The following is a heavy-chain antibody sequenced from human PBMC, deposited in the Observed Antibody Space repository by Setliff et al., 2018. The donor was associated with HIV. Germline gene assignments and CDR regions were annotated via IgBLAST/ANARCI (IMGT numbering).Heavy chain of an antibody. V-gene: IGHV3-74*03. D-gene: IGHD4-17*01. CDR2: INSDGSST. CDR3: ARDPAPYGDFDY. Sequence: RLSCAGSGFTFSNYWMHWVRQAPGKGLVWVSRINSDGSSTTYADSVKGRFTISRDNAKNTLYLQMNSLRAEDTAVHYCARDPAPYGDFDYWGQGTLVTVTS. CDR1: GFTFSNYW. J-gene: IGHJ4*02.